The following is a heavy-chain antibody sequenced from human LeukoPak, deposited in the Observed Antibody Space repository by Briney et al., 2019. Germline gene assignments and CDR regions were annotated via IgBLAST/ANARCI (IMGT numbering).Heavy chain of an antibody. CDR1: GFTFSSYW. Sequence: GGSLRLSCAASGFTFSSYWMSWVRQAPGKGLEWVANIKQDGSEKYYVDSVKGRFTISRDKAKDSLYLQMNSLRAEDTAVYYCARGPPLLYIDYWGQGTLVTVSS. V-gene: IGHV3-7*03. D-gene: IGHD2-15*01. CDR2: IKQDGSEK. J-gene: IGHJ4*02. CDR3: ARGPPLLYIDY.